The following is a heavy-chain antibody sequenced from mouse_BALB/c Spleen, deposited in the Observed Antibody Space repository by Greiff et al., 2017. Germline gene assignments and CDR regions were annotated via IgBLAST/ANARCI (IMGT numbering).Heavy chain of an antibody. D-gene: IGHD2-1*01. Sequence: EVHLVESGGGLVKPGGSLKLSCAASGFTFSDYYMYWVRQTPEKRLEWVATISDGGSYTYYPDSVKGRFTISRDNAKNNLYLKMSSLKSEDTAMYYCARGGDYGNAFAYWGQGTLVTVSA. CDR3: ARGGDYGNAFAY. CDR1: GFTFSDYY. CDR2: ISDGGSYT. J-gene: IGHJ3*01. V-gene: IGHV5-4*02.